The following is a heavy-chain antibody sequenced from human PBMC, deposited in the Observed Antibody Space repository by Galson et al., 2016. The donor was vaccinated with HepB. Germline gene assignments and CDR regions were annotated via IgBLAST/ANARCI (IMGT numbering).Heavy chain of an antibody. J-gene: IGHJ5*02. CDR2: INPYSGKT. Sequence: QSGAEVKKPGASVKVSCKPSGYTFRRHGISWVRQAPGHLLELIGWINPYSGKTEYTQNFQGRVTMTTDPSTSTAYMELTSLTSDDTALYYCARDPHPLQPTVTWFDAWGQGTLVTVSS. CDR3: ARDPHPLQPTVTWFDA. CDR1: GYTFRRHG. D-gene: IGHD1-1*01. V-gene: IGHV1-18*01.